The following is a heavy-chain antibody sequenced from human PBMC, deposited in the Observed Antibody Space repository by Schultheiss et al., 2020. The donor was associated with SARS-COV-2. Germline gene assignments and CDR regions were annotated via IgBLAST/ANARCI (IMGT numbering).Heavy chain of an antibody. CDR1: GFTFDDYA. CDR3: TTLTMLLIHLDY. V-gene: IGHV3-9*01. D-gene: IGHD3-10*01. CDR2: ISWNSGSI. Sequence: GGSLRLSCAASGFTFDDYAMHWVRQAPGKGLEWVSGISWNSGSIGYADSVKGRFTISRDNAKNSLYLQMNSLRAEDTALYYCTTLTMLLIHLDYWGQGTLVTVSS. J-gene: IGHJ4*02.